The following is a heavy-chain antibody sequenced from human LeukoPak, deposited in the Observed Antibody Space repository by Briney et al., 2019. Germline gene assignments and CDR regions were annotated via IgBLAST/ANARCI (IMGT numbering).Heavy chain of an antibody. D-gene: IGHD3-10*01. CDR2: IYYSGST. J-gene: IGHJ5*02. V-gene: IGHV4-59*01. Sequence: SETLSLTCTVSGGTISSYYWSWIRQPPGKGLEWIGYIYYSGSTNYNPSLKSRVTISVDTSKNQFSLKLSSVTAADTAVYYCARDKFYGSGIQTYNWFDPWGQGTLVTVSS. CDR3: ARDKFYGSGIQTYNWFDP. CDR1: GGTISSYY.